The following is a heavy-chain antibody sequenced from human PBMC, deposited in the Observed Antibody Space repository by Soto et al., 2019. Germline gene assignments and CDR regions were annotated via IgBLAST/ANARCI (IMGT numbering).Heavy chain of an antibody. CDR1: GYTFTGYY. V-gene: IGHV1-2*04. CDR2: INPNSGGT. Sequence: ASVKVSCKASGYTFTGYYIHWVRQAPGQGLEWMGWINPNSGGTNYAQKFQGWVTMTRDTSISTAYMELRSLRSDDTAVYYCARGIRPYGDYDYWGQGTLVTVSS. D-gene: IGHD4-17*01. J-gene: IGHJ4*02. CDR3: ARGIRPYGDYDY.